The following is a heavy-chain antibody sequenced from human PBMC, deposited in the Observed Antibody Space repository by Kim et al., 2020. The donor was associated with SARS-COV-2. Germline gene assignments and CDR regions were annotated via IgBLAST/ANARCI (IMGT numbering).Heavy chain of an antibody. V-gene: IGHV4-39*07. CDR2: IHNAGTT. D-gene: IGHD2-21*02. J-gene: IGHJ4*02. Sequence: SETLSLTCTVSGDSMNSGNYYWGWIRQPPGKGLEWIGSIHNAGTTYYNPSLKSRVITSLDTSKNQFSLKLSSVTAADTAVYYCVRATCIDRDCTTDYPDYWGPGILVTVSS. CDR1: GDSMNSGNYY. CDR3: VRATCIDRDCTTDYPDY.